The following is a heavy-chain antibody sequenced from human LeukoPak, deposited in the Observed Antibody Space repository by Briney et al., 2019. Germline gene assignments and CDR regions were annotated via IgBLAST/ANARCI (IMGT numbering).Heavy chain of an antibody. CDR2: IRYDGSNT. CDR1: GFSFSSYG. V-gene: IGHV3-30*02. Sequence: GGSLRLSCAASGFSFSSYGMHWVRQAPGKGLEWVACIRYDGSNTYYADSVKGRFTISRDNAKNSLYLQMNSLRAEDTAVYYCARDHSQYYDIDYWGQGTLVTVSS. CDR3: ARDHSQYYDIDY. J-gene: IGHJ4*02. D-gene: IGHD3-22*01.